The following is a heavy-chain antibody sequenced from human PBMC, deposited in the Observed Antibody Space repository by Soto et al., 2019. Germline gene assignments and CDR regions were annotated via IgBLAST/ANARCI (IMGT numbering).Heavy chain of an antibody. J-gene: IGHJ4*02. CDR2: INSDGSST. Sequence: EVQLVESGGGLVQPGGSLRLSCAVSGFTFSNYIMHWVRQAPGKGLVWVSRINSDGSSTRYEDSVKGRFTISRDNAENTLYLQMNNMRAEDTAVYYCTRDWNYKVDSWAQGTLVTVSS. V-gene: IGHV3-74*01. CDR1: GFTFSNYI. D-gene: IGHD1-7*01. CDR3: TRDWNYKVDS.